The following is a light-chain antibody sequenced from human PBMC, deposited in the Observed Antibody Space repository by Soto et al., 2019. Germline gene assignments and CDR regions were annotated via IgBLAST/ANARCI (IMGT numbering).Light chain of an antibody. CDR3: HQYGNTPPDT. J-gene: IGKJ2*01. V-gene: IGKV3-20*01. Sequence: VLTQSPGTLSLSPGERATLSCRASQSIINNYLAWYQQRPGQAPRLLIYVSSDKATGIPGRFSGSVSGTEFTLTNSRLEPEDFAWYYCHQYGNTPPDTFDQGNKVEI. CDR2: VSS. CDR1: QSIINNY.